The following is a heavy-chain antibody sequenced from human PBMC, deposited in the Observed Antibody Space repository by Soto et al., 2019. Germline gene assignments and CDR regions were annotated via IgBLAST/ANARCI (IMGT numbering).Heavy chain of an antibody. CDR1: GGSIGSYY. CDR3: ARGTPTLTTRWWWFDP. D-gene: IGHD4-17*01. CDR2: IYYSGST. Sequence: SETLSLTCTVSGGSIGSYYWSWIRQPPGKGLEWIGYIYYSGSTNYNPSLKSRVTISVDTSKNQFSLKLSSVTAADTAVYYCARGTPTLTTRWWWFDPWGQGTLVTVSS. J-gene: IGHJ5*02. V-gene: IGHV4-59*01.